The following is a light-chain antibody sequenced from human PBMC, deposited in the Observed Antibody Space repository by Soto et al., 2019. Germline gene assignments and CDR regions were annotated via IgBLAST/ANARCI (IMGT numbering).Light chain of an antibody. V-gene: IGKV3-15*01. CDR3: QRYNNWPPWT. CDR2: GAS. CDR1: QSINRD. Sequence: EIVMTQSPATLSVSPGESATLSCRASQSINRDLAWYQQKPGQAPRLLIYGASTRATGIPARFSGSGSGTEFTLTISSLQSEDFAVYYCQRYNNWPPWTFGQGTKVDI. J-gene: IGKJ1*01.